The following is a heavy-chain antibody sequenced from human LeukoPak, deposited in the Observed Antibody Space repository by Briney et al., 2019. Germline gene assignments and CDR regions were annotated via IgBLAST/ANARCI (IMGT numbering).Heavy chain of an antibody. CDR1: GFSFSSYG. CDR2: FSGSGTST. V-gene: IGHV3-23*01. J-gene: IGHJ4*02. D-gene: IGHD6-13*01. CDR3: AKGGSSSWDYFDY. Sequence: GGSLRLSCAASGFSFSSYGMSWVRQAPGKGLEWVSAFSGSGTSTYYADSVKGRFTISRDNSKNTLYPQMNSLRADDTAVYYCAKGGSSSWDYFDYWGQGTLVTVSS.